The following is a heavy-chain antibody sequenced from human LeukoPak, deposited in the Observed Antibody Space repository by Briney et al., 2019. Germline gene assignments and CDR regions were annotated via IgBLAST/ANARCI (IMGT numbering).Heavy chain of an antibody. J-gene: IGHJ5*02. CDR1: GGSISSSGYY. CDR2: IYYSGST. V-gene: IGHV4-39*01. CDR3: ARHEYSGSYYGLSWFDP. D-gene: IGHD1-26*01. Sequence: SETLSLTCTVSGGSISSSGYYWGWIRQLPGKGLEWIASIYYSGSTYYNPSLKSRVTISVDTSKNQLSLELSSLTAADTAVYYCARHEYSGSYYGLSWFDPWGQGTLVTVSS.